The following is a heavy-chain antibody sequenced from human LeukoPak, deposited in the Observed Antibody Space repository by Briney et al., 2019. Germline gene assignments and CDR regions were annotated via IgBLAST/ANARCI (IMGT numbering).Heavy chain of an antibody. D-gene: IGHD2-8*01. CDR1: GFTFSSYA. CDR3: AKEGGNTYGPVFDY. CDR2: LSESGTDT. J-gene: IGHJ4*02. V-gene: IGHV3-23*01. Sequence: GSLRLSCAASGFTFSSYAMSWVRQAPGKGLEWGSSLSESGTDTSYTDSVKGRFTISRDNSKNTLYLQMNSLRAEDTALYYCAKEGGNTYGPVFDYWGQGTLVTASS.